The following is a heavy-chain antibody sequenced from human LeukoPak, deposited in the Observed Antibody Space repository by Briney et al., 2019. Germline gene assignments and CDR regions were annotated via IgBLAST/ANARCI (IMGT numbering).Heavy chain of an antibody. V-gene: IGHV3-53*01. CDR3: AKLKGWYGEGYFDY. J-gene: IGHJ4*02. CDR2: IYSGGTT. Sequence: GGSLRLSCAASGFTVSSNYMSWVRQPPGKGLEWVSVIYSGGTTFYADSVKGRFTISRDNSKNTLYLQMNSLRADDTAVYYCAKLKGWYGEGYFDYWGQGTLVSVSS. D-gene: IGHD3-10*01. CDR1: GFTVSSNY.